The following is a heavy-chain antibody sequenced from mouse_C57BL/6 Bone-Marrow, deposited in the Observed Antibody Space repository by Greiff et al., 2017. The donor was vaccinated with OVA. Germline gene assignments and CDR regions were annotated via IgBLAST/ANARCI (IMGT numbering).Heavy chain of an antibody. V-gene: IGHV1-54*01. CDR1: GYAFTNYL. D-gene: IGHD4-1*01. Sequence: QVQLQQSGAELVRPGTSVKVSCKASGYAFTNYLIEWVKQRPGQGLEWIGVINPGSGGTKYNEKFKGKATLTAEKSSSTAYMQLSSLTSDDSAVYFCARDWVYWYFDVWGTGTTVTVSS. J-gene: IGHJ1*03. CDR2: INPGSGGT. CDR3: ARDWVYWYFDV.